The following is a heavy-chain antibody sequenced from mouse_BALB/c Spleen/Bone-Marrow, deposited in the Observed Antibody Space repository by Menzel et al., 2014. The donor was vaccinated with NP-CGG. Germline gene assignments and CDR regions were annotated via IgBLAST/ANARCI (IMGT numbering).Heavy chain of an antibody. CDR1: GFKFKDTH. J-gene: IGHJ3*01. V-gene: IGHV14-3*02. CDR3: SGDYGGTAWFAY. D-gene: IGHD1-1*01. Sequence: VQLQQSGAELVKPGASVKLSCTASGFKFKDTHMHWVKQRPEQGLEWIGRIDPASGDTKYDPKFQGKAAITGDTSSNTAYLQLSSLTSEDTAVYYCSGDYGGTAWFAYWGQGTLVTVSA. CDR2: IDPASGDT.